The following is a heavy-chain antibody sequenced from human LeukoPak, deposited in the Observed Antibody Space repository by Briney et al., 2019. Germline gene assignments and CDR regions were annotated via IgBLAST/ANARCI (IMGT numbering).Heavy chain of an antibody. CDR3: AAPDYDFWSG. D-gene: IGHD3-3*01. J-gene: IGHJ4*02. Sequence: PGGSLRLSCAASGFTFSSYGMHWVRQAPGKGLEWVAFIRYDGNNKYYADSVKGRFTISRDNSKNTLYLQMNSLRAEDTAVYYCAAPDYDFWSGGGQGTLVTVSS. V-gene: IGHV3-30*02. CDR1: GFTFSSYG. CDR2: IRYDGNNK.